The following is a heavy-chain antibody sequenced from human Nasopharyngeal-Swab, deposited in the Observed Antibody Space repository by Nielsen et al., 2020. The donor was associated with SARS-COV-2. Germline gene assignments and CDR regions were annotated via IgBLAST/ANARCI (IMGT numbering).Heavy chain of an antibody. Sequence: GGSLRLSCAASAFSVSNNYMNWVRQAPGKGLEWVSVIHTSGATNYADSVKGRFTISRDNSKNMVYLQMNSLRVEDTAVYYCARAPRMDVWGQGTTVTVSS. J-gene: IGHJ6*02. CDR1: AFSVSNNY. CDR3: ARAPRMDV. CDR2: IHTSGAT. V-gene: IGHV3-53*01.